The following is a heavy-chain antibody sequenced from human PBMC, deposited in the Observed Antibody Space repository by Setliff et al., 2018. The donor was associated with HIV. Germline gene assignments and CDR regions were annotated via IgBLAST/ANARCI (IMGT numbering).Heavy chain of an antibody. V-gene: IGHV1-46*01. CDR2: IHPSGGST. CDR1: GYTFTSYY. CDR3: ARVRYCSGGSCYGGDYWFDP. J-gene: IGHJ5*02. D-gene: IGHD2-15*01. Sequence: ASVKVSCKASGYTFTSYYIHWVRQAPGQGLEWMGVIHPSGGSTSYAQNFQDRVTMTRDTSTSTVYMELSSLRSEDTAVYYCARVRYCSGGSCYGGDYWFDPWGQGTLVTVS.